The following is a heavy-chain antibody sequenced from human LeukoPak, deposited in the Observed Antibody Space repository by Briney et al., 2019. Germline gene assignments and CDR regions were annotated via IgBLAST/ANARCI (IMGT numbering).Heavy chain of an antibody. CDR1: GGSFSGYY. CDR3: ARRVNYYDSSGYYTRGYYYYYYGMDV. J-gene: IGHJ6*02. CDR2: INHSGST. Sequence: PSETLSLTCAVYGGSFSGYYWSWIRQPPGKGLEWIGEINHSGSTNYNPSLKSRVTISVDTSKNQFSLKLSSVTAADTAVYYCARRVNYYDSSGYYTRGYYYYYYGMDVWGQGTTVTVSS. V-gene: IGHV4-34*01. D-gene: IGHD3-22*01.